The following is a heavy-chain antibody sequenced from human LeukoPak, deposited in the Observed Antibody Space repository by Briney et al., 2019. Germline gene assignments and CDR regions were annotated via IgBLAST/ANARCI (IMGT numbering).Heavy chain of an antibody. CDR2: IYSGGRT. CDR3: ARDGPPGTTDYYYGMDV. V-gene: IGHV3-53*01. Sequence: GGSLRLSCAASGFTFSRYWMSWVRQAPGKGLEWVSVIYSGGRTYYADSVKGRFTISRDNSKNTVYLQMNSLRAEDTAVYYCARDGPPGTTDYYYGMDVWGQGTTVIVSS. CDR1: GFTFSRYW. D-gene: IGHD1-1*01. J-gene: IGHJ6*02.